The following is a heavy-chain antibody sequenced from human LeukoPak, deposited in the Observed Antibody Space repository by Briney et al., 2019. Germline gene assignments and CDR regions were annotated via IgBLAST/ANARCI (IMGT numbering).Heavy chain of an antibody. Sequence: SQTLSLTCNVSGGSISSGSYYWSWIRQPAGKGLEWIGRIYTSGSTNYNPSLKSRVTISVDTSKNQFSLKLSSVTAADTAVYYCARDIVVVVAATYNWFDPWGQGTLVTVSS. CDR2: IYTSGST. CDR1: GGSISSGSYY. V-gene: IGHV4-61*02. J-gene: IGHJ5*02. CDR3: ARDIVVVVAATYNWFDP. D-gene: IGHD2-15*01.